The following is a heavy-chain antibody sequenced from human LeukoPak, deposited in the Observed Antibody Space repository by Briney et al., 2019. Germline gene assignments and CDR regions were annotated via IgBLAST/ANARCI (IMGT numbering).Heavy chain of an antibody. CDR3: ARDRSGSSSVDDAFDI. Sequence: MAGGSLRLSCAASGFSFENYNMNWVRQAPGKGLEWVAYINVITGYIYYADSLKGRFTISRDNAKKSLFLEMNSLRVEDTAVYYCARDRSGSSSVDDAFDIWGQGIMVTVSS. J-gene: IGHJ3*02. V-gene: IGHV3-21*01. D-gene: IGHD1-26*01. CDR1: GFSFENYN. CDR2: INVITGYI.